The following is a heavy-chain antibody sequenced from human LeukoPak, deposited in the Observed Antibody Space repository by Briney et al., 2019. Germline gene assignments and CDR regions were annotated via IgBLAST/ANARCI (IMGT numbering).Heavy chain of an antibody. Sequence: GGSLRLSCAAYGFTFSNSWMTWVRQAPGKDLEWVATINPDGSEVAYVGSVKGRFTISRDNAKSSVYLQMSSLRVEETGVFYCARDRGYSSFDYWGQGALVAVSS. J-gene: IGHJ4*02. CDR2: INPDGSEV. V-gene: IGHV3-7*01. D-gene: IGHD2-15*01. CDR1: GFTFSNSW. CDR3: ARDRGYSSFDY.